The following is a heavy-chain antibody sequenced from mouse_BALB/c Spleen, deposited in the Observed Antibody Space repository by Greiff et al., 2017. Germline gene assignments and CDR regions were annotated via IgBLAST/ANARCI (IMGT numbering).Heavy chain of an antibody. CDR2: INPYNDGT. J-gene: IGHJ4*01. CDR1: GYTFTSYV. CDR3: ASPGGSSYEAMDY. Sequence: EVQLQQSGPELVKPGASVKMSCKASGYTFTSYVMHWVKQKPGQGLEWIGYINPYNDGTKYNEKFKGKATLTSDKSSSTAYMELSSLTSEDSAVYYCASPGGSSYEAMDYWGQGTSVTVSS. D-gene: IGHD1-1*01. V-gene: IGHV1-14*01.